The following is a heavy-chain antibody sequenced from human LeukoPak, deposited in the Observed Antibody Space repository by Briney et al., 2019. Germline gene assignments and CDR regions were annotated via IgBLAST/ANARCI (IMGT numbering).Heavy chain of an antibody. CDR2: IRSDGRNK. Sequence: PGGSLRLSCVASGLTFSRHVMHWVRQAPGKGLEWVAFIRSDGRNKDYAVSLKGRFIISRDNSKNTLYLQMNSLRTEDTGVYFCANRPGDSDWGPFDFWGQGTLVTVSS. CDR3: ANRPGDSDWGPFDF. V-gene: IGHV3-30*02. J-gene: IGHJ4*02. D-gene: IGHD2-21*02. CDR1: GLTFSRHV.